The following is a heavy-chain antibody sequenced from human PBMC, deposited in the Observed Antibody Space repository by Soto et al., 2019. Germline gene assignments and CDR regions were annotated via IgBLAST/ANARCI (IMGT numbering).Heavy chain of an antibody. D-gene: IGHD6-13*01. Sequence: QVQLQESGPGLVKPSETLSLTCTVSGGSISSYYWSWIRQPPGKGLEWIGYIYYSESTNYNPSLKIRVXXSXDXFKNQFSLKLSSVTAADTAVYYCARGGYSSRREFDYWGQGTLVTVSS. CDR1: GGSISSYY. V-gene: IGHV4-59*01. CDR3: ARGGYSSRREFDY. CDR2: IYYSEST. J-gene: IGHJ4*02.